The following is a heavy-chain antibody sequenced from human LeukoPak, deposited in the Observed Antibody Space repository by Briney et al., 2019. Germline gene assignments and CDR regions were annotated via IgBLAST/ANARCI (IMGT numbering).Heavy chain of an antibody. CDR3: ASLYPVAGWAYYFDY. D-gene: IGHD6-19*01. CDR1: GGSISSSSYY. J-gene: IGHJ4*02. V-gene: IGHV4-39*07. Sequence: PSETLSLTCTVSGGSISSSSYYWGWIRQPPGKGLEWIGSIYHSGSTYYNPSLKSRVTISVDTSKNQFSLKLSSVTAADTAVYYCASLYPVAGWAYYFDYWGQGTLVTVSS. CDR2: IYHSGST.